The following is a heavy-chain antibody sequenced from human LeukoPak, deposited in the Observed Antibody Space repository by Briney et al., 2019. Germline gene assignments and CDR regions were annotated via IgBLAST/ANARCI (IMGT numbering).Heavy chain of an antibody. J-gene: IGHJ6*02. V-gene: IGHV1-69*01. CDR3: ARVDNWNYGGYYGMDV. D-gene: IGHD1-7*01. CDR1: GGTFSSYA. CDR2: IIPIFGTA. Sequence: GSSVKVPCKASGGTFSSYAISWVRQAPGQGLEWMGGIIPIFGTANYAQKFQGRVTITADESTSTAYMELSSLRSEDTAVYYCARVDNWNYGGYYGMDVWGQGTTVTVSS.